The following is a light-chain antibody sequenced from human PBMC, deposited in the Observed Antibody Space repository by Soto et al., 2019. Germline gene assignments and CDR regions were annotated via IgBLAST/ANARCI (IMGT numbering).Light chain of an antibody. CDR1: QSVSSSY. Sequence: EIVLTQSPGNLSLSPGERATLSCRPSQSVSSSYLAWYQQKPGQAPRLLIYGASSRATGIPDRFSGSGSGTDFTLTISRLEPEDFAVYYCQQYGSSPPYTFGQGTKLEIK. V-gene: IGKV3-20*01. CDR3: QQYGSSPPYT. J-gene: IGKJ2*01. CDR2: GAS.